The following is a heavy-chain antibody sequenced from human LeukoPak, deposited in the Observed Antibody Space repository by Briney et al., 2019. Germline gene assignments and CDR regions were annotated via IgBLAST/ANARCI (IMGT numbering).Heavy chain of an antibody. V-gene: IGHV3-30*18. D-gene: IGHD6-6*01. CDR2: ISYDGSNK. Sequence: GGSLRLSCAASGFTFSSYGMHWVRQAPGKGLEWVAVISYDGSNKYYADSVKGRFTISRDNSKNTLYLQMNSLRAEDTAVYYCAKGQQLVKLDYWGQGTLVTVSS. CDR1: GFTFSSYG. CDR3: AKGQQLVKLDY. J-gene: IGHJ4*02.